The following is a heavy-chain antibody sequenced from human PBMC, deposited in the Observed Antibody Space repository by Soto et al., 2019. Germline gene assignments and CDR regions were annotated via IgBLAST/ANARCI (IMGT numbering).Heavy chain of an antibody. CDR1: GYTFASYA. J-gene: IGHJ4*02. Sequence: ASVKVSCTASGYTFASYAMRWVRQAPGQRLEWMGWINAGNGNTKYSQKFQGRVTITRDTSASTAYMELSSLRSEDTAVYYCARSIVVVTALDYWGQGTLVTSPQ. D-gene: IGHD2-21*02. V-gene: IGHV1-3*01. CDR2: INAGNGNT. CDR3: ARSIVVVTALDY.